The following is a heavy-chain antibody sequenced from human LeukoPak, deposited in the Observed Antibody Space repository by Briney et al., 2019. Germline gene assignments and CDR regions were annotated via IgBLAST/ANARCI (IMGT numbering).Heavy chain of an antibody. J-gene: IGHJ4*02. CDR3: AKGPSTGITDY. V-gene: IGHV3-23*01. Sequence: PGGTLRPSSAASGFTFSSYAMRWVPQAPGEGLEWISIISGSGVSTYYADSVKGWFTISRDNSKNTLYLQMNSLRAEDTAVYYCAKGPSTGITDYWGQGTRVTVSS. CDR2: ISGSGVST. D-gene: IGHD1-1*01. CDR1: GFTFSSYA.